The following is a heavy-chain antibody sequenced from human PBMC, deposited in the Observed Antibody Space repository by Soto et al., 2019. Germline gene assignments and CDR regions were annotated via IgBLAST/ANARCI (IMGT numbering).Heavy chain of an antibody. J-gene: IGHJ3*02. CDR3: SSDLYGDYGSFDT. CDR2: IWYDGSNK. V-gene: IGHV3-33*01. Sequence: GSLRLSCAPSGFTFSSYGMHWARQAPGKGLEWVAVIWYDGSNKVYADSVKGRFTISRDNSKNTLYLQMNSLRAEDTAVYYCSSDLYGDYGSFDTWRPGKLVTVAS. CDR1: GFTFSSYG. D-gene: IGHD4-17*01.